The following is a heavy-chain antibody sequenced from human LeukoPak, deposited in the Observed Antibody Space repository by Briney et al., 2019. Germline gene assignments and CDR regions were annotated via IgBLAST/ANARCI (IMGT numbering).Heavy chain of an antibody. CDR2: IGTAGDT. D-gene: IGHD6-6*01. CDR1: GFTFSSYD. J-gene: IGHJ4*02. CDR3: AREYRSSSGRAFDY. Sequence: PGGSLRLSCAASGFTFSSYDIHWVRQATGKGLEWVSAIGTAGDTYYPGSVKGRFTISRENAKNSLYLQMNSLRAGDTAVYYCAREYRSSSGRAFDYWGQGTLVTVSS. V-gene: IGHV3-13*01.